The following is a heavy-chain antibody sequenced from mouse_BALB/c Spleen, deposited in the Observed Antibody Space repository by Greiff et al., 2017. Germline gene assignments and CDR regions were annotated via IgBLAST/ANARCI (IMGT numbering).Heavy chain of an antibody. V-gene: IGHV3-2*02. J-gene: IGHJ2*01. CDR3: ARLDYFDY. CDR2: INYSGST. CDR1: GYSITSDYA. Sequence: EVKLMESGPGLVKPSQSLSLTCTVTGYSITSDYAWNWIRQFPGNKLEWMGYINYSGSTSYNPSLKSRISITRDTSKNQFFLQLNSVTTEDTATYYCARLDYFDYWGQGTTLTVSS.